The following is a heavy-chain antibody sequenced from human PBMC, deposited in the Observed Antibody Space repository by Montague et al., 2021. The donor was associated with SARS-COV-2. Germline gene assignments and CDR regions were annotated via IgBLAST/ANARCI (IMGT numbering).Heavy chain of an antibody. CDR3: ARADFSGHYADRFYSNGLDV. CDR1: GDSIDSEY. Sequence: SETLSLTCTVYGDSIDSEYWHWMQQHTGKRLERICYISYSGITKYNPSLKSRVTISEDTSKNQFSLRLSSVTAADTAVYYCARADFSGHYADRFYSNGLDVWGQGTTVTVSS. CDR2: ISYSGIT. D-gene: IGHD3-22*01. V-gene: IGHV4-59*01. J-gene: IGHJ6*02.